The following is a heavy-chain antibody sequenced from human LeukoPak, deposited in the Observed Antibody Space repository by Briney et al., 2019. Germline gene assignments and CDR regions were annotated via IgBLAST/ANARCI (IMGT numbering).Heavy chain of an antibody. V-gene: IGHV3-11*01. CDR1: GFTFSDYY. CDR2: ISSSGSTI. CDR3: AKARGSGSPYPLFDY. D-gene: IGHD3-10*01. J-gene: IGHJ4*02. Sequence: KSGGSLRLSCAASGFTFSDYYMSWIRQAPGKGLEWVSYISSSGSTIYYADSVKGRFTISRDNAKNSLYLQMNSLRAEDTAVYYCAKARGSGSPYPLFDYWGQGTLVTVSS.